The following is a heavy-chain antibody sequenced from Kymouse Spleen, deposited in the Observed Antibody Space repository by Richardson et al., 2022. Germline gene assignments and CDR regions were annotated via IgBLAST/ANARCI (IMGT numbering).Heavy chain of an antibody. CDR3: ARLLWFGESSYYGMDV. V-gene: IGHV4-34*01. D-gene: IGHD3-10*01. Sequence: QVQLQQWGAGLLKPSETLSLTCAVYGGSFSGYYWSWIRQPPGKGLEWIGEINHSGSTNYNPSLKSRVTISVDTSKNQFSLKLSSVTAADTAVYYCARLLWFGESSYYGMDVWGQGTTVTVSS. CDR1: GGSFSGYY. J-gene: IGHJ6*02. CDR2: INHSGST.